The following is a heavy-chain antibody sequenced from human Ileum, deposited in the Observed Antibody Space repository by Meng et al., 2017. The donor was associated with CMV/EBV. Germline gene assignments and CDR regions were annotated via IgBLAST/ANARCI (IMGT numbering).Heavy chain of an antibody. D-gene: IGHD3-22*01. J-gene: IGHJ4*02. CDR1: GDSVSSNSFT. Sequence: VALKQSGTGMVKPAQTLSLTCAISGDSVSSNSFTWNWIRQSPLRGLEWLGRTYYRSKWYNDYAVSVKSRITINPDTSKNQFSLQLNSMTPEDTAVYYCTRAYYYDSSGYHDYWGQGTLVTVSS. CDR2: TYYRSKWYN. CDR3: TRAYYYDSSGYHDY. V-gene: IGHV6-1*01.